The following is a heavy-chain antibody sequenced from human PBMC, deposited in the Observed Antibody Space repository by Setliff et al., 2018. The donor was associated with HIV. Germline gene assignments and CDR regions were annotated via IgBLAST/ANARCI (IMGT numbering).Heavy chain of an antibody. Sequence: SETLSLTCTVSRGSISRYYWSWNRQPPGKGMEWIGYIYYTGTNKYNPSLKRRFTMSVDTSKNQLSLKLSSLTAADTAVYYCARDRPPSTVDMLGAFDRWGQGTMVTVSS. CDR1: RGSISRYY. CDR3: ARDRPPSTVDMLGAFDR. D-gene: IGHD4-17*01. CDR2: IYYTGTN. V-gene: IGHV4-59*01. J-gene: IGHJ3*02.